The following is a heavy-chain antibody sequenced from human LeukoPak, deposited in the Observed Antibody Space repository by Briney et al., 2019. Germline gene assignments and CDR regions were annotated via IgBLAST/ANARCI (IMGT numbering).Heavy chain of an antibody. CDR2: TRNKANSYTT. CDR3: ARDPHRSGGDFPFDY. V-gene: IGHV3-72*01. CDR1: GFTFSDHY. J-gene: IGHJ4*02. D-gene: IGHD2-21*02. Sequence: GGSLRLSCAASGFTFSDHYMDWVRQAPGKGLEWVGRTRNKANSYTTEYAASVKGRFTISRDDSKNSLYLQMNSLRAEDTAVYYCARDPHRSGGDFPFDYWGQGTLVTVSS.